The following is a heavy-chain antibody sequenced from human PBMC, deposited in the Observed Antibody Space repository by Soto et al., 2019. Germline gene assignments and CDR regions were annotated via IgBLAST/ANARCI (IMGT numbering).Heavy chain of an antibody. CDR3: AGYNSYAIDY. Sequence: PSETLSLTCTVSGTSISSYYWSWIRQPPGKGLEWMANIHYSGTTNYNPSLASRVTLSVDTSKNQFSLKMTSVTAADRAMYFCAGYNSYAIDYWGRGTLITV. CDR1: GTSISSYY. CDR2: IHYSGTT. J-gene: IGHJ4*02. V-gene: IGHV4-59*01. D-gene: IGHD2-8*01.